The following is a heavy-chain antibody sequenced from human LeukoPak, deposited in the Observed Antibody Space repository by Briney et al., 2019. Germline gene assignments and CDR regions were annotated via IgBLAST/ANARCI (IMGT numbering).Heavy chain of an antibody. J-gene: IGHJ4*02. CDR3: ARGSGYSGANY. Sequence: PSETLSLTCAVYGGSFSGYYWSWLRQPPGKGLEWIGEINHSGSTNYNPSLKRRVTISADTSKNQFSLKLSSVTAADTAVYFCARGSGYSGANYWGQGTLVTVSS. CDR1: GGSFSGYY. D-gene: IGHD2-15*01. V-gene: IGHV4-34*01. CDR2: INHSGST.